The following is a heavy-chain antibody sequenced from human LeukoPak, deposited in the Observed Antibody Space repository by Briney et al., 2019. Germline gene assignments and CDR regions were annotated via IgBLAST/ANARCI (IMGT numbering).Heavy chain of an antibody. J-gene: IGHJ4*02. CDR1: GGTFSSYA. CDR3: ARERDGYNLGVFDY. V-gene: IGHV1-69*04. Sequence: SVKVSCKASGGTFSSYAISWVRQAPGQGLEWMGRIIPILGIANYAQKFQGRVTITADKSTSTAYMELSSLRSEDTAVYYCARERDGYNLGVFDYWGQGTLVTVSS. D-gene: IGHD5-24*01. CDR2: IIPILGIA.